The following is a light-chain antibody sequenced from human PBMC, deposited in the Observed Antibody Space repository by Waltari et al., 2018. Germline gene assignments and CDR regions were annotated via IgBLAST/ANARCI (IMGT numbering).Light chain of an antibody. CDR3: QQYTDWPPNT. V-gene: IGKV3-15*01. Sequence: EIVMTQSPATLSVSPGERVTLSCRASQSVSSDLAWYQQKPGQAPRLLMYRASTRATGIPARFSGSGSGTEFTLTISSQQSEDFAIYYCQQYTDWPPNTFGQGTKLEIK. CDR2: RAS. J-gene: IGKJ2*01. CDR1: QSVSSD.